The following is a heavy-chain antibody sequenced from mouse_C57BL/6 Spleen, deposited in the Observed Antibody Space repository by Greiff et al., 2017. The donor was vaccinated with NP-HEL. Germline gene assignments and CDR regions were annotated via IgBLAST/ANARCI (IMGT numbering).Heavy chain of an antibody. J-gene: IGHJ3*01. CDR3: TVYDGYGIAY. V-gene: IGHV6-3*01. CDR1: GFTFSNYW. CDR2: IRLKSDNYAT. Sequence: EVQLQESGGGLVQPGGSMKLSCVASGFTFSNYWMNWVRQSPEKGLEWVAQIRLKSDNYATHYAESVKGRFTISRDDSKSSVYLQMNNLRAEDTGIYYCTVYDGYGIAYWGQGTLVTVSA. D-gene: IGHD2-3*01.